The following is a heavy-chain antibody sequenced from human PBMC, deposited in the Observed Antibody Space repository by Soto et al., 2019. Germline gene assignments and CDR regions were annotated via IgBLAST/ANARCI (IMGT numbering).Heavy chain of an antibody. D-gene: IGHD5-12*01. CDR3: AAGGGLPRYY. CDR2: IYHSGST. V-gene: IGHV4-30-2*01. J-gene: IGHJ4*02. Sequence: QLQLQESGSGLVKPSQTLSLTCAVSGGSISSGGYSWSWIRQPPGKGLEWIGYIYHSGSTYYNPSPKSRVTISVDRSKNQFSLKLSSVTAADTAGYYRAAGGGLPRYYWGQGTLVTVSS. CDR1: GGSISSGGYS.